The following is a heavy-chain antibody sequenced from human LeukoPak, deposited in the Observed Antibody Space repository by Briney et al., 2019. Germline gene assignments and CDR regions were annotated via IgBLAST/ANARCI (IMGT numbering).Heavy chain of an antibody. CDR2: IRSKAYGGTT. J-gene: IGHJ5*02. CDR1: GFTFGDYA. Sequence: PGRSLRLSCTDSGFTFGDYAMSWVRQDPGKGLEGGGFIRSKAYGGTTEYAASVKGRFTISRDDSKSIAYLQMNSLKTEDTAVYYCTRDPGYCSSTSCHNWFDPWGQGTLVTVSS. D-gene: IGHD2-2*03. CDR3: TRDPGYCSSTSCHNWFDP. V-gene: IGHV3-49*04.